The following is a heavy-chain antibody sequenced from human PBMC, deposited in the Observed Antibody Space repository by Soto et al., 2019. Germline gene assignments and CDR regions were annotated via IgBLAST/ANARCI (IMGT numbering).Heavy chain of an antibody. CDR3: ARDSGGAAAGPPTG. CDR2: IIPILGIA. CDR1: GGTFSSYT. Sequence: QVQLVQSGAEVKKPGSSVKVSCKASGGTFSSYTISWVRQAPGQGLEWMGRIIPILGIANYAQKFQGRVTXIAIKXXSTAYMELSSLRSEDTAVYYCARDSGGAAAGPPTGWGQGTLVTVSS. D-gene: IGHD6-13*01. V-gene: IGHV1-69*08. J-gene: IGHJ4*02.